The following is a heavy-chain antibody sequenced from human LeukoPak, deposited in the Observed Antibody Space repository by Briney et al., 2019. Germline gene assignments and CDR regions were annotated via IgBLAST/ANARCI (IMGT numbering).Heavy chain of an antibody. D-gene: IGHD2-21*02. CDR2: ISWNSGNT. V-gene: IGHV3-9*01. CDR3: AKGFHVVVMTALDY. Sequence: GRSLRLSCAASGFTFDDYAMHWVRQAPGKGLEWVSGISWNSGNTGYADSVKGRFTISRDNAKNSLYLQMNSLRAEDTALYYCAKGFHVVVMTALDYWGQGTLVTVSS. J-gene: IGHJ4*02. CDR1: GFTFDDYA.